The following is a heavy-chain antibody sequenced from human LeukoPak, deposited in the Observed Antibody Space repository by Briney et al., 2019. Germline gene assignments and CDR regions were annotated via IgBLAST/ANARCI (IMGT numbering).Heavy chain of an antibody. V-gene: IGHV4-4*07. CDR2: IYISGST. Sequence: SETLSLTCTVSGGSISSYYWSWVRQPAGKGLEWIGRIYISGSTNYNASLKSRGTMSVDTSKNQFSLKLSSVTAADTAVYYCTRDSIFEGFDPWGQGTLVTVSS. CDR1: GGSISSYY. D-gene: IGHD3-3*01. J-gene: IGHJ5*02. CDR3: TRDSIFEGFDP.